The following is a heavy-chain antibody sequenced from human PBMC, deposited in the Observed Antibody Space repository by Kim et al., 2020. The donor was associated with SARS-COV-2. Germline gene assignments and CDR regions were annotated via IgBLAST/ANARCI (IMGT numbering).Heavy chain of an antibody. J-gene: IGHJ6*02. V-gene: IGHV3-23*01. Sequence: GGSLRLSCAASGFTFSSYAMSWVRQAPGKGLEWVSAISGSGGSTYYADSVKGRFTISRDNSKNTLYLQMNSLRAEDTAVYYCAKDRRRFKPTKGVITGTVDGMDVWGQGTTVTVSS. CDR2: ISGSGGST. CDR3: AKDRRRFKPTKGVITGTVDGMDV. D-gene: IGHD1-20*01. CDR1: GFTFSSYA.